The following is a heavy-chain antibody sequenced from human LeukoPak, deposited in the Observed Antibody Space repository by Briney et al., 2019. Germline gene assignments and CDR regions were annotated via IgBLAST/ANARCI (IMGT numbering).Heavy chain of an antibody. Sequence: GASVKVSCKVSGYTLTELSMHWVRQAPGKGLEWMGGFDPEGGETIYAQKFQGRVTMTEDTSTDTAYMELSSLRSEDTAVYYCATIDNIVGATTDAFDIWGQGTMVTVSS. D-gene: IGHD1-26*01. J-gene: IGHJ3*02. CDR3: ATIDNIVGATTDAFDI. CDR2: FDPEGGET. CDR1: GYTLTELS. V-gene: IGHV1-24*01.